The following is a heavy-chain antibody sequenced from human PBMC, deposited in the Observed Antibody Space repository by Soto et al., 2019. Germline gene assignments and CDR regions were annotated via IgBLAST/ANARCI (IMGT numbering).Heavy chain of an antibody. J-gene: IGHJ4*02. CDR2: ISTDNGNT. CDR3: ARGRLVRGGDS. V-gene: IGHV1-18*01. D-gene: IGHD6-6*01. Sequence: QVQLVQSGAEVKKPGASVTVSCKASGYTFPNYGITWGRQAPGQGLEWMGWISTDNGNTNYAQKLQGRVTMTTDTSTSTAFMELRSLRSDDTAFYYCARGRLVRGGDSWGQGTLVTVSS. CDR1: GYTFPNYG.